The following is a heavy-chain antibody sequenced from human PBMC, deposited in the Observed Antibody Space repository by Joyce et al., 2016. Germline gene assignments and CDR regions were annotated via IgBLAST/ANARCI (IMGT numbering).Heavy chain of an antibody. CDR2: ISDGGGTT. D-gene: IGHD6-25*01. V-gene: IGHV3-23*01. CDR3: AKGDKQRRLLPFDY. CDR1: GFTVSSYA. J-gene: IGHJ4*02. Sequence: EVQLLESGGGLVQPGGSLRLFCAASGFTVSSYAMSWVRQAPGKGLEWVSGISDGGGTTPYAESVKGRFTVSGDDTRNTLYLQMDGLRAEDTALYYCAKGDKQRRLLPFDYWGQGTLVTVS.